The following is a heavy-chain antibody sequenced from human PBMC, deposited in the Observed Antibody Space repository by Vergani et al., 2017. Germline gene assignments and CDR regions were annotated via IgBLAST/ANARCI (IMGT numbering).Heavy chain of an antibody. J-gene: IGHJ4*02. CDR1: GFTFSDYY. CDR2: ISSSSSYT. D-gene: IGHD6-13*01. V-gene: IGHV3-11*05. Sequence: QVQLVESGGGLVKPGGSLRLSCAASGFTFSDYYMSWIRQAPGKGLEWVSYISSSSSYTNYADSVKGRFTISRDNAKNSLYLQMNSLRAEDTAVYYCARLGFGIAAALFADWGQGSLVTVSS. CDR3: ARLGFGIAAALFAD.